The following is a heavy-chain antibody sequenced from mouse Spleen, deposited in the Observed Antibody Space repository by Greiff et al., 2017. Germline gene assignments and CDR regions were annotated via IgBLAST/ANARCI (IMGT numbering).Heavy chain of an antibody. D-gene: IGHD2-4*01. CDR1: GYTFTSYW. CDR2: IDPSDSET. CDR3: ASDYDGFDY. Sequence: QVQLQQSGAELVRPGASVKLSCKASGYTFTSYWMNWVKQRPGQGLEWIGMIDPSDSETHYNQMFKDKATITADTSSNTAYLQLSSLTSEDTAIYYCASDYDGFDYWGQGTTLTVSS. J-gene: IGHJ2*01. V-gene: IGHV1-61*01.